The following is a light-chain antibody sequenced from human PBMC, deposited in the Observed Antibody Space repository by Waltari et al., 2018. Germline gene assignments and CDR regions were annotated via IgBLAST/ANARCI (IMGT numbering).Light chain of an antibody. Sequence: QSALSQPASVSGSPGQSITVCFLVTSSHVGSSHLFPLYQHHPPKAPNLMIYEVSKRPSGVSNRFSGSKSGNTASLTISGLQPEDEADYYCCSYAGANTYVFGSGTKVTVL. V-gene: IGLV2-23*02. J-gene: IGLJ1*01. CDR3: CSYAGANTYV. CDR2: EVS. CDR1: SSHVGSSHL.